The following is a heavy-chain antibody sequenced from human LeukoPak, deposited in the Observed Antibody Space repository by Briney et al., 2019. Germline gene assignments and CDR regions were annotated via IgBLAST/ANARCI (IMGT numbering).Heavy chain of an antibody. CDR3: ARDADFDY. J-gene: IGHJ4*02. V-gene: IGHV4-59*01. CDR2: IYYSGST. Sequence: SETLSLTCTVFGGSISSYYWSWIRQPPGKGLEWIGYIYYSGSTNYNPSLKSRVTISVDTSKNQFSLKLSSVTAADTAVYYCARDADFDYWGQGTLVTVSS. CDR1: GGSISSYY.